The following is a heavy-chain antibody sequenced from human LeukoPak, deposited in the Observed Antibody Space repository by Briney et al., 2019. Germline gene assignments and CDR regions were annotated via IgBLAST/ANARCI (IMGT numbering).Heavy chain of an antibody. Sequence: GGSLRLSCAASGFTFSSYWMSWVRQAPGKGLEWVAVISYDGSNKYYADSVKGRFTISRDNSKNTLYLQMNSLRAEDTAVYYCARDVAVADNAFDIWGQGTMVTVSS. CDR1: GFTFSSYW. CDR3: ARDVAVADNAFDI. J-gene: IGHJ3*02. D-gene: IGHD6-19*01. CDR2: ISYDGSNK. V-gene: IGHV3-30-3*01.